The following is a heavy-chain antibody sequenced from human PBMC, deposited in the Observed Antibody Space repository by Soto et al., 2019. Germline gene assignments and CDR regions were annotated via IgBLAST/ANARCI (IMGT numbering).Heavy chain of an antibody. Sequence: ASVKASCKASGYTFTSYGISWVRQAPGQGLEWMGWISAYNGNTNYAQKLQGRVTMTTDTSTSTAYMELRSLRSDDTAVYYCATALGYCSGGSCYSNYWGQGTLVTVSS. D-gene: IGHD2-15*01. CDR2: ISAYNGNT. CDR3: ATALGYCSGGSCYSNY. J-gene: IGHJ4*02. CDR1: GYTFTSYG. V-gene: IGHV1-18*01.